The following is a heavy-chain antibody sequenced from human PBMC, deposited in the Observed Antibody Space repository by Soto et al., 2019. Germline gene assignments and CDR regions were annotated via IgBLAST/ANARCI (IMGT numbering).Heavy chain of an antibody. V-gene: IGHV3-7*01. J-gene: IGHJ3*02. CDR1: GFTFSSHW. Sequence: ESGGGLVQPGGSLRLSCAASGFTFSSHWMTWVRQAPGKGLEWVANIRQDGREEHYLDSVKGRFTLSRDNAQNSLYLQMNGLRVEDTAVYYCAKSEGYSFDIRGQGTLVTVSS. CDR3: AKSEGYSFDI. D-gene: IGHD1-1*01. CDR2: IRQDGREE.